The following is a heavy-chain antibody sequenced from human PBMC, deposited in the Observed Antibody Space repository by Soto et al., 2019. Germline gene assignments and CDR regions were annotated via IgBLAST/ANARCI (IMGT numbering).Heavy chain of an antibody. J-gene: IGHJ4*02. D-gene: IGHD5-18*01. CDR3: ARTPWDGYTGYYFDY. V-gene: IGHV1-3*01. Sequence: KLQGRVTITRDTSASTAYMELSSLRSEDTAVYSCARTPWDGYTGYYFDYWGQGTLVTVSS.